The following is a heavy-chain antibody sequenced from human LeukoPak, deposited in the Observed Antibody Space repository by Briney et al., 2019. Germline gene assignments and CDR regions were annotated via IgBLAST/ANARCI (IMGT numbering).Heavy chain of an antibody. CDR3: ARDMMQGVMGY. D-gene: IGHD3-16*01. Sequence: ASVKVSCKASGYTFTGYYMHWVRQAPGQGLEWMGWINPKNGGTHYAQNFRGRVTMTSDTSISTLYMELTTLRSDDTAVFYCARDMMQGVMGYWGQGTLVTVSS. CDR1: GYTFTGYY. V-gene: IGHV1-2*02. CDR2: INPKNGGT. J-gene: IGHJ4*02.